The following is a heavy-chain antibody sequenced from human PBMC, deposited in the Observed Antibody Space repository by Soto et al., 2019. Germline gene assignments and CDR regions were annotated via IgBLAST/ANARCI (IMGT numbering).Heavy chain of an antibody. V-gene: IGHV3-74*01. CDR2: INSDGSST. CDR1: GFTFSSYW. J-gene: IGHJ6*02. CDR3: ARGGSTSPNGMDV. D-gene: IGHD2-2*01. Sequence: GSLRLSCAASGFTFSSYWMHWVRQAPGKGLVWVSRINSDGSSTNYADSVKGRFTISRDNAKNTLYLQMNSLRTDDTAVYYCARGGSTSPNGMDVWGQGTTVTVSS.